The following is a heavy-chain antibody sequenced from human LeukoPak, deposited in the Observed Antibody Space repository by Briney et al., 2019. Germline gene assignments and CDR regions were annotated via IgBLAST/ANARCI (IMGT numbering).Heavy chain of an antibody. CDR1: GFTFSSYS. D-gene: IGHD2-2*01. Sequence: PGGSLRLSFAASGFTFSSYSMNWVRQAPGKGLEGVSYINSSSSSIYYADSVKGRFTISRDNAKNSLYLQMNSLRAEDTAVYYCARDRWYCSSTSCYWGNYFDYWGQGTLVTVSS. CDR2: INSSSSSI. J-gene: IGHJ4*02. V-gene: IGHV3-48*04. CDR3: ARDRWYCSSTSCYWGNYFDY.